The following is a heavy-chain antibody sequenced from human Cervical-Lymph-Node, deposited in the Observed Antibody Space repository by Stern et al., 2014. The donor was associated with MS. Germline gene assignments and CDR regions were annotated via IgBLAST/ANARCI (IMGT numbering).Heavy chain of an antibody. V-gene: IGHV4-59*08. CDR3: AGSGTYYPDY. J-gene: IGHJ4*02. CDR1: GGSISSYY. D-gene: IGHD3-3*01. CDR2: VHYSGTT. Sequence: VQLVESGPGLVKPSETLSLTCSVSGGSISSYYWNWIRQPPGKGLEWIANVHYSGTTNYNPSLKSLVTILLDTSMNKISLKLTSVTAADTAVYYCAGSGTYYPDYWGQGILVTVSS.